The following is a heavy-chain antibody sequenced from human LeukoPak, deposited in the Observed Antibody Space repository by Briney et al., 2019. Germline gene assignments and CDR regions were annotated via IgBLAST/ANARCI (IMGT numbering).Heavy chain of an antibody. Sequence: GASVKVSCKASRYTFTGYYMHWVRQAPGQGLEWKGWINPNSGGTNYAQKFQGRVTMTTDTSVSTAYMDLSRLTSDDTAVYYCARASREQWLVVDPWGQGTLVTVSS. V-gene: IGHV1-2*02. CDR3: ARASREQWLVVDP. CDR1: RYTFTGYY. J-gene: IGHJ5*02. D-gene: IGHD6-19*01. CDR2: INPNSGGT.